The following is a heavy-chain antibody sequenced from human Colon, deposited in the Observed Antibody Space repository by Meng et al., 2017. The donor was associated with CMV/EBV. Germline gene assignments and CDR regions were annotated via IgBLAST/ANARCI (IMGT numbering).Heavy chain of an antibody. V-gene: IGHV3-20*04. CDR3: AKDPRSGISQRVGMDV. J-gene: IGHJ6*02. CDR1: GFTFDDYG. Sequence: GESLKISCAASGFTFDDYGMSWVRQAPGKGLEWVSGINWNGGSTGYADSVKGRFTISRDNSKNTLYLQMNSLRAEDTAVYYCAKDPRSGISQRVGMDVWGQGTTVTVSS. D-gene: IGHD3-10*01. CDR2: INWNGGST.